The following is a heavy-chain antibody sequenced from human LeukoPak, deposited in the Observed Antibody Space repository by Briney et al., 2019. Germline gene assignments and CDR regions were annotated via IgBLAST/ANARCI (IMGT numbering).Heavy chain of an antibody. CDR2: ISSSSSYI. V-gene: IGHV3-21*01. CDR1: GFTFSSYS. J-gene: IGHJ4*02. CDR3: ASELVGSNRGY. D-gene: IGHD1-26*01. Sequence: PGGSLRLSCAAYGFTFSSYSMNWVRQAPGKGLEWVSSISSSSSYIYYADSVKGRFTISRDNAKNSLYLQMNSLRAEDTAVYYCASELVGSNRGYWGQGTLVTVSS.